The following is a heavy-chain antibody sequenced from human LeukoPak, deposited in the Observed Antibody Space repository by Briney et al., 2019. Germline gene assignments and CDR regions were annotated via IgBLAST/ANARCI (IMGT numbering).Heavy chain of an antibody. D-gene: IGHD1-26*01. CDR2: INPSGGGT. J-gene: IGHJ4*02. CDR3: ARDMPPKVGATTYKSPGYFDY. V-gene: IGHV1-46*01. Sequence: GASVKVSCKASGYTFTGYYMHWVRQAPGQGLEWMGIINPSGGGTSYAQKFQDRVTMTRDMSTSTVYMELSSLRSEDTAMYYCARDMPPKVGATTYKSPGYFDYWGQGTLVTVSS. CDR1: GYTFTGYY.